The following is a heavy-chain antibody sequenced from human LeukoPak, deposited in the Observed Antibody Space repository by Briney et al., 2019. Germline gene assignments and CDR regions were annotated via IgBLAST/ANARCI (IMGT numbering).Heavy chain of an antibody. Sequence: SETLSLTCTVSGGSVSSGSYYWSWIRQPPGKGLEWIGYIYCSGSTNYNPSLKSRVTISVDTSKNQFSLKLSSVTAADTAVYYCARVSVGLDCSGGSCYSVDYWGQGTLVTVSS. CDR1: GGSVSSGSYY. CDR2: IYCSGST. CDR3: ARVSVGLDCSGGSCYSVDY. J-gene: IGHJ4*02. D-gene: IGHD2-15*01. V-gene: IGHV4-61*01.